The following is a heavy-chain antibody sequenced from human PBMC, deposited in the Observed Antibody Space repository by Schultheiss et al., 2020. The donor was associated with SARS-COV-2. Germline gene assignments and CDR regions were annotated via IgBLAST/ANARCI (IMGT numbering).Heavy chain of an antibody. D-gene: IGHD2-21*02. CDR3: ASTVTAGVAFDI. V-gene: IGHV1-69*06. CDR2: IIPIFGTA. Sequence: SVKVSCKASGGTFSSYAISWVRQAPGQGLEWMGGIIPIFGTANYAQKFQGRVTITADKSTSTAYMELSSLRSEDTAVYYCASTVTAGVAFDIWGQGTMVTVS. J-gene: IGHJ3*02. CDR1: GGTFSSYA.